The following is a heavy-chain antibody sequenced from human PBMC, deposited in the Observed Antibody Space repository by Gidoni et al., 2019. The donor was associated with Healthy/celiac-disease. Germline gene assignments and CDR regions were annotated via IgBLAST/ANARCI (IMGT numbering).Heavy chain of an antibody. CDR3: ARDSAGSSDYYFDY. CDR2: IKQDGSEK. V-gene: IGHV3-7*03. Sequence: EVQLVESGGGLVQPGGSLRLSCAASGFTFSSYWMSWVRQAPGKGLEWVANIKQDGSEKNYVDSVKGRFTISRDNAKNSLYLQMNSLRAEDTAVYYCARDSAGSSDYYFDYWGQGTLVTVSS. CDR1: GFTFSSYW. D-gene: IGHD6-13*01. J-gene: IGHJ4*02.